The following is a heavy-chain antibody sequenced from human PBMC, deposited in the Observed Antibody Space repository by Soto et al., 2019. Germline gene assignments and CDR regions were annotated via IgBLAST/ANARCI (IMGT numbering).Heavy chain of an antibody. D-gene: IGHD6-19*01. CDR3: ARRASGWFFDY. CDR2: IVTYNGNT. J-gene: IGHJ4*02. CDR1: GYTFTNYG. Sequence: ASVKVSCKAAGYTFTNYGISWVRQAPGQGLEWMGWIVTYNGNTQSTQKLQGRVTMTTDTSKNTLYLQMNSLRAEDTAVYCCARRASGWFFDYWGQGTLVTVSS. V-gene: IGHV1-18*01.